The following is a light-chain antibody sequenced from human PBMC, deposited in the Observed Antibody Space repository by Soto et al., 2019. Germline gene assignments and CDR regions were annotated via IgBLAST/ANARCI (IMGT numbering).Light chain of an antibody. V-gene: IGKV1-33*01. CDR2: DAS. CDR3: QQYDNVPLT. J-gene: IGKJ4*01. CDR1: HDISDY. Sequence: DVQMTQSPSSLSASVGDRVTIPCQASHDISDYLNWYQYKPGEAPKLLIYDASKLEAGLPSRFSGRGSGTDFTFSISSLQPEDIATYYCQQYDNVPLTFGGGTKVEIK.